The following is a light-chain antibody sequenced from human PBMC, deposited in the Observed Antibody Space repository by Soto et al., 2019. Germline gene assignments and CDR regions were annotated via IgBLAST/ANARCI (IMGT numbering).Light chain of an antibody. V-gene: IGLV2-23*02. Sequence: QSALTQPASVSGSPGQSITISCTGTSSDVGNYKLVSWYQQHPGKAPKLMIYEASKRPSGVSDRFSGSKSGNTASLTISGLQAEDEGDYYCSSYAGSTTFVVFGGGTKLTVL. J-gene: IGLJ2*01. CDR3: SSYAGSTTFVV. CDR2: EAS. CDR1: SSDVGNYKL.